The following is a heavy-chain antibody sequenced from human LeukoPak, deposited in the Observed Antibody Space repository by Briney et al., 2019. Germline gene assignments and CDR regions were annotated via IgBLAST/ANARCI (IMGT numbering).Heavy chain of an antibody. D-gene: IGHD2/OR15-2a*01. CDR3: TTFYSRLTDY. CDR1: GFTLNSYW. Sequence: PGGSLRLSCAVSGFTLNSYWISWVRQAPGKGLEWLANINQDGSEKYYVDSVKGRFTISRDNAKNSLYLQMNSLRAEDTAVYYCTTFYSRLTDYWVQGTLVTVSS. CDR2: INQDGSEK. V-gene: IGHV3-7*05. J-gene: IGHJ4*02.